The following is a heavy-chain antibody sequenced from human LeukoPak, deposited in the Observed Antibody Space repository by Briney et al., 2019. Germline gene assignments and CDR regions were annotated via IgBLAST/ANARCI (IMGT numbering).Heavy chain of an antibody. CDR1: GYSFTSYW. CDR3: ARLSNSGYYYYYYMDV. J-gene: IGHJ6*03. CDR2: IYPGDSDT. D-gene: IGHD6-19*01. Sequence: GESLKISCKGSGYSFTSYWIGWVRQMPGKGLEWMGIIYPGDSDTRYSPSFQGLVTISADKSISTAYLQWSSLKASDAAMYYCARLSNSGYYYYYYMDVWGKGTTVTVSS. V-gene: IGHV5-51*01.